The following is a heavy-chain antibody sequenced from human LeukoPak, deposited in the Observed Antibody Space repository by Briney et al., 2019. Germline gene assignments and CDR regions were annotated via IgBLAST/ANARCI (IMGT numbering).Heavy chain of an antibody. CDR1: DVYFSTYY. D-gene: IGHD2-15*01. V-gene: IGHV4-59*01. Sequence: SETLSLTCTVSDVYFSTYYWSWIRQPPGKGLEWIGYIYYSGTTNYNPSLKSRVTISVDTSKNQFSLRLSSVTAADTAVYYCARDGGSGGRLFDSWGQGTLVTVSS. J-gene: IGHJ4*02. CDR3: ARDGGSGGRLFDS. CDR2: IYYSGTT.